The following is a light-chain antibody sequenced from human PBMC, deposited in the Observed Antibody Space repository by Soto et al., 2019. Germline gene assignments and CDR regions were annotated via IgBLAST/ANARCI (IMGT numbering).Light chain of an antibody. CDR3: QHYNNWPFT. CDR1: QSVSSN. Sequence: EIVMPQSPATLSLAPGERATLSCRASQSVSSNLAWYQQKPGQAPSLLIFGASARATGIPARFSGSGSGTEFTLTISSLQSEDFAVYYCQHYNNWPFTFGQGTRLEIK. CDR2: GAS. J-gene: IGKJ5*01. V-gene: IGKV3-15*01.